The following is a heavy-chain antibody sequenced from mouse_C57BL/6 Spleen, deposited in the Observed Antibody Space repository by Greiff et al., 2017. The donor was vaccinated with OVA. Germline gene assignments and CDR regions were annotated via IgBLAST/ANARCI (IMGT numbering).Heavy chain of an antibody. CDR2: ISYDGSN. CDR1: GYSITSGYY. CDR3: ARERRYDGYYPYYFEY. Sequence: EVQLVESGPGLVKPSQSLSLTCSVTGYSITSGYYWNWIRQFPGNKLEWMGYISYDGSNNYNPSLKNRISITRDTSKNQFFLKLNSVTTEDTATYYCARERRYDGYYPYYFEYWGQGTTLTVSS. D-gene: IGHD2-3*01. V-gene: IGHV3-6*01. J-gene: IGHJ2*01.